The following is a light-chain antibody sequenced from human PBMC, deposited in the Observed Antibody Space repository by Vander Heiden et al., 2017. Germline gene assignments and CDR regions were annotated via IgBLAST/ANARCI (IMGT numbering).Light chain of an antibody. CDR1: QSVSTH. CDR3: QPCNDGPPLT. CDR2: GAS. V-gene: IGKV3-15*01. J-gene: IGKJ4*01. Sequence: TAMTQVPATLAAAPGERATLSCRASQSVSTHLAWYPEKHGQAPRLLSYGASTRATGIPARFSGSGSGTEFTLTIRSLQSEAFAVYYCQPCNDGPPLTFGGGTKVEIK.